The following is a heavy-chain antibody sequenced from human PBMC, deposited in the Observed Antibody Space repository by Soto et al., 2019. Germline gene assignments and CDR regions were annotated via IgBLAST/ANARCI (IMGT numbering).Heavy chain of an antibody. J-gene: IGHJ4*02. CDR3: ARSRGGGVYFDS. D-gene: IGHD2-8*02. CDR2: IYYSGST. CDR1: TDSLSSGGYY. V-gene: IGHV4-31*03. Sequence: SSETLSLTCTVSTDSLSSGGYYWSWIRQHPGKGLEWIGYIYYSGSTYYNPSLKSRVTISVDTSKNQFSLNLTSVTAADTAVYRCARSRGGGVYFDSWGRGTLVTVSS.